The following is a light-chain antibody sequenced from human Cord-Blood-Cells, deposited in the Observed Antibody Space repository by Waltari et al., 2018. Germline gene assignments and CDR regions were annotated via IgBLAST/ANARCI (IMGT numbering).Light chain of an antibody. Sequence: EIVMTQSPATLSVSPGERATLSCRASQSVSSNLAWYQQKPVQAPRPLIYGASTRATGIPARFSGSGSGTEFTLTISSLQSEDFAVYYCQQYNNWPLPFGGGTKVEIK. CDR1: QSVSSN. V-gene: IGKV3-15*01. CDR3: QQYNNWPLP. CDR2: GAS. J-gene: IGKJ4*02.